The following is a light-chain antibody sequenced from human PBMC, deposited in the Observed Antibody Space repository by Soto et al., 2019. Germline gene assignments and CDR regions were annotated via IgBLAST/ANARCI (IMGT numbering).Light chain of an antibody. CDR1: RSNIGGGYD. Sequence: QLVLTQPPSVSGAPGQRVTISCTGSRSNIGGGYDVHWYQQLPGTAPKLLVYGNINRPSRVPDRFSGSKSDTSASLAITGLQAEDEADYYCQSYDSSLSAWVFGGGTKVTVL. CDR3: QSYDSSLSAWV. CDR2: GNI. J-gene: IGLJ3*02. V-gene: IGLV1-40*01.